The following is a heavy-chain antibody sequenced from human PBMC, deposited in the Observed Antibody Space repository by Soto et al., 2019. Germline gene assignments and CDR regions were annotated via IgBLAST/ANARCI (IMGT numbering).Heavy chain of an antibody. CDR3: ARASPPGWHFDY. J-gene: IGHJ4*02. CDR2: ISSSGSTI. V-gene: IGHV3-48*02. CDR1: EFTFSSYS. D-gene: IGHD6-19*01. Sequence: EAQLVESGGGLVQPGGSLRLSCAASEFTFSSYSMNWVRQAPGKGLEWILYISSSGSTIFYADSVRGRFTISRDNAKNSLYLLMNSLRDEDTAVYYCARASPPGWHFDYWGQGTLVTVSS.